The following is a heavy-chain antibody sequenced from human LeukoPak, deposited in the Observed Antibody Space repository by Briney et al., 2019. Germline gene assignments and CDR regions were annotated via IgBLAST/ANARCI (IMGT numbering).Heavy chain of an antibody. CDR2: INHNSGGT. CDR1: GYTFTGYY. CDR3: ARTSMTTVQEWFDP. J-gene: IGHJ5*02. Sequence: ASVKVSCKASGYTFTGYYMHWVRQAPGQGLEWMGWINHNSGGTNYAQKFQGRVTMTRDTSISTAYMELSRLRSDDTAVYYCARTSMTTVQEWFDPWGQGTLVTVSS. D-gene: IGHD4-17*01. V-gene: IGHV1-2*02.